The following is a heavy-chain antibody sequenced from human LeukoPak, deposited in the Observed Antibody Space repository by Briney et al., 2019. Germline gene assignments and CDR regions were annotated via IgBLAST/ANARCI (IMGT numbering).Heavy chain of an antibody. CDR2: IYYSGST. J-gene: IGHJ4*01. D-gene: IGHD2-8*01. V-gene: IGHV4-59*01. CDR1: GGSINSYY. Sequence: KPSETLSLTCTVSGGSINSYYWSWIRQPPGKGLEWIGYIYYSGSTSYNPSLKSRVTISRDTSKNQFSLKLRPVTAADTAVYYCTSGGMVSGDYWGHGTLVTVSS. CDR3: TSGGMVSGDY.